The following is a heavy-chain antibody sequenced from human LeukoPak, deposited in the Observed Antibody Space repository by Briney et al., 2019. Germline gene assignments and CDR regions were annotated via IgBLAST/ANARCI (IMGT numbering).Heavy chain of an antibody. Sequence: GGSLRLSCAASGFTFSYYWLSWIRQAPGKGLEWVSAISGSGGSTYYADSVKGRFTISRDNSKNTLYLQMNSLRAEDTAVYYCAKDMRFLEWLGFHYYGMDVWGQGTTVTVSS. J-gene: IGHJ6*02. CDR2: ISGSGGST. CDR1: GFTFSYYW. CDR3: AKDMRFLEWLGFHYYGMDV. V-gene: IGHV3-23*01. D-gene: IGHD3-3*01.